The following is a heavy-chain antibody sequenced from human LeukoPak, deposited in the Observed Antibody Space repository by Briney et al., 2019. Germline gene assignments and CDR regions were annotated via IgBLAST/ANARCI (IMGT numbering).Heavy chain of an antibody. Sequence: SETLSLTCAVYGGSFSGYYWSWIRQPPGKGLEWIGEINHSGSTNYNPSLKSRVSLSVDTSKNQFSLKLSSVTAADTAVYYYARMGYCSSTNCYGGGDFDSWGQGPLVTVSS. J-gene: IGHJ4*02. V-gene: IGHV4-34*01. D-gene: IGHD2-2*01. CDR3: ARMGYCSSTNCYGGGDFDS. CDR2: INHSGST. CDR1: GGSFSGYY.